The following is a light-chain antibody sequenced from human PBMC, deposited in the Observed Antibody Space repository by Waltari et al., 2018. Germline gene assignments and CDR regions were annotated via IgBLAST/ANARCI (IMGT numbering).Light chain of an antibody. CDR2: GAS. V-gene: IGKV3-11*01. CDR3: QQRSNPIT. CDR1: QSVSNY. Sequence: EIVLTQSPATLSLSPGERATLSCRASQSVSNYLAWYQQKPGQAPRLLIYGASIRATGIPARFSGSGSETDFTLTISSLEPGDFAVYYCQQRSNPITFGQGTRLEIK. J-gene: IGKJ5*01.